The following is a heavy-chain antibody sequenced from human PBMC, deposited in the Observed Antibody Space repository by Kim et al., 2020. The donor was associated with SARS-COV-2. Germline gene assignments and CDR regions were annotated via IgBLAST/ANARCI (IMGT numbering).Heavy chain of an antibody. CDR3: ARLPNLLLWFGELYSDP. CDR1: GGSISSSSYY. Sequence: SETLSLTCTVSGGSISSSSYYWGWLRQPPGKGLEWIGCIYYSGSTYYNPSLKSRVPISVDTSKNQLSLKLSSVTAADTSVYYCARLPNLLLWFGELYSDPWGQGALVTVSS. CDR2: IYYSGST. V-gene: IGHV4-39*01. J-gene: IGHJ5*02. D-gene: IGHD3-10*01.